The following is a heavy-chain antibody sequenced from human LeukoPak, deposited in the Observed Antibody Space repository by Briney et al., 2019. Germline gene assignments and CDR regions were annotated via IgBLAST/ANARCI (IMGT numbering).Heavy chain of an antibody. D-gene: IGHD3-9*01. CDR3: ARGSITILNYYFDY. CDR2: ISSNGSTI. V-gene: IGHV3-11*01. J-gene: IGHJ4*02. CDR1: GFTFSNYY. Sequence: GGSLRLSCAASGFTFSNYYMSWIRQAPGKGLEWVSYISSNGSTIYYADSVKGRFTISRDNAKNSLYLQMNSLRAEDTAVYYCARGSITILNYYFDYWGQGTLVTVSS.